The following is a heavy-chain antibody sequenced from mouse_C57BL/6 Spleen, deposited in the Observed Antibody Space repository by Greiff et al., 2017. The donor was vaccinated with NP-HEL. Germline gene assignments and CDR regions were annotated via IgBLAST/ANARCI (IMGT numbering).Heavy chain of an antibody. CDR2: IDPSDSYT. CDR3: ARGGFTTVVFDY. CDR1: GYTFTSYW. D-gene: IGHD1-1*01. V-gene: IGHV1-69*01. J-gene: IGHJ2*01. Sequence: QVQLQQPGAELVMPGASVKLSCKASGYTFTSYWMHWVKQRPGQGLEWIGEIDPSDSYTNYNQKFKGKSTLTVDKSSSTAYMQLSSLTSEDSAVDYCARGGFTTVVFDYWGQGTTLTVSS.